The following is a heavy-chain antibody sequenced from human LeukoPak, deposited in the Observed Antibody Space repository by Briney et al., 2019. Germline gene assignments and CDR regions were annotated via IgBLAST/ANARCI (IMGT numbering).Heavy chain of an antibody. CDR3: TIIPNVILFTHYFEY. CDR1: GYTSTSYG. CDR2: IIPFLGTT. J-gene: IGHJ4*02. Sequence: ASVKVSCKASGYTSTSYGISWVRQAPGQGLEWMGSIIPFLGTTDYAQKFQGRVTITADEPTRTAYMELTYVRSDDTAVYYCTIIPNVILFTHYFEYWGQGTLVTVSS. D-gene: IGHD2-21*01. V-gene: IGHV1-69*11.